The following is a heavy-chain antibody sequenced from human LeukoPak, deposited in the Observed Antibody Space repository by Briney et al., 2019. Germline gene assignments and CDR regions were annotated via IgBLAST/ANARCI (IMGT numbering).Heavy chain of an antibody. Sequence: GGSLRLSCAASGFTFSSYWMSWVRQAPGKGLEGVANIKSDGGEKYYVDSVKGRFTISRDNAKNSLSLQMNSLRAEDTAVYYCARGDYASGSDYWGQGTLVTVSS. J-gene: IGHJ4*02. CDR3: ARGDYASGSDY. CDR1: GFTFSSYW. D-gene: IGHD3-10*01. CDR2: IKSDGGEK. V-gene: IGHV3-7*01.